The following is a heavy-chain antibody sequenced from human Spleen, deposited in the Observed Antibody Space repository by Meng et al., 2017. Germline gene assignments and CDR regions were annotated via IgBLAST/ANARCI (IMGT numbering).Heavy chain of an antibody. CDR3: ARFDISTAGRGDY. D-gene: IGHD3-10*01. CDR1: GGSISSSVW. J-gene: IGHJ4*02. Sequence: VRLQGPGPGPVKPSGTLSLTCAASGGSISSSVWWSWVRQPPGKGLEWIGEIFHSGSTGYNLSLKSRVTISVDKSKNQFSLLVSSVTAADTATYYCARFDISTAGRGDYWGQGTLVTVSS. V-gene: IGHV4-4*02. CDR2: IFHSGST.